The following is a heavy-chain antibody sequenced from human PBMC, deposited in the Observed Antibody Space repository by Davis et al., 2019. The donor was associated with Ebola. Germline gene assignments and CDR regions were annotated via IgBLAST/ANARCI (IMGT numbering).Heavy chain of an antibody. Sequence: GESLKISCAASGFTFSSYWMHWVRQAPGKGLVWVSRINSDGSSTTYADSVKGRFTISRDNSKNTVYLQMNSLRAEDTAVYYCARRYTSSANYMDVWGKGTTVTVSS. CDR3: ARRYTSSANYMDV. V-gene: IGHV3-74*01. D-gene: IGHD3-22*01. CDR1: GFTFSSYW. CDR2: INSDGSST. J-gene: IGHJ6*03.